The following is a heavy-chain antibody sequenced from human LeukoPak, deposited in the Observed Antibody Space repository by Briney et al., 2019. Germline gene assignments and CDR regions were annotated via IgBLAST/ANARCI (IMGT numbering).Heavy chain of an antibody. J-gene: IGHJ5*02. CDR1: GYSLRNYW. V-gene: IGHV5-51*01. Sequence: GESLKISCKGSGYSLRNYWIALVRQMPGKGLEWMGIIHPGDSESRYSPSFQGQVTISADKSINTASLQWSSLKASDTAMYYCARAPTGFPNWFDPWGQGTPVTVSS. CDR3: ARAPTGFPNWFDP. CDR2: IHPGDSES.